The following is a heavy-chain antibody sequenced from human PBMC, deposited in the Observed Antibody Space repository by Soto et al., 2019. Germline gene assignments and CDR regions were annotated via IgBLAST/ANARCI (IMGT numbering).Heavy chain of an antibody. CDR3: AGEDDVISSTWSPFAY. CDR2: ISAYTGNT. CDR1: GFTFTNYH. V-gene: IGHV1-18*01. D-gene: IGHD6-13*01. J-gene: IGHJ4*02. Sequence: QVHLIQSGAEVKKPGASVKVSCQASGFTFTNYHINWVRQAPGQGLEWMGGISAYTGNTNYAQKLQGRVTMTTDTSPSTAYMELTSLRADDTAVYYCAGEDDVISSTWSPFAYWSQGTMLNLSS.